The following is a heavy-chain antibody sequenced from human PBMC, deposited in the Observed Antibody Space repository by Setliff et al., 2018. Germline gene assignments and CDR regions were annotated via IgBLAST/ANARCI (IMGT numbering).Heavy chain of an antibody. D-gene: IGHD3-9*01. V-gene: IGHV1-69*13. J-gene: IGHJ4*02. CDR3: ARAFSHDILTAYYYY. CDR2: IIPIFGTA. Sequence: SVKVSCKASGGTFSSYAINWVRQAPGQGLEWMGGIIPIFGTANYAQKFQGRVTITADESTSTAYMELSSLRSEDTAVYYCARAFSHDILTAYYYYWGQGTLVTVS. CDR1: GGTFSSYA.